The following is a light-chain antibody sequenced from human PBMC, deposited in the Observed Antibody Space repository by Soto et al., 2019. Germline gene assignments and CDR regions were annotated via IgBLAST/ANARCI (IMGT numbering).Light chain of an antibody. V-gene: IGLV2-11*01. CDR2: DVR. CDR1: SSDVGGYNY. J-gene: IGLJ1*01. Sequence: SVLAQPPSVSGSPGQSVTISCTGTSSDVGGYNYVSWYQQHPGRAPKLLIYDVRKWPSGVPDRFSGSKFGDTASLTISGLQPEDEADYYCCSYAGSYTSPYVFGTGTKVTVL. CDR3: CSYAGSYTSPYV.